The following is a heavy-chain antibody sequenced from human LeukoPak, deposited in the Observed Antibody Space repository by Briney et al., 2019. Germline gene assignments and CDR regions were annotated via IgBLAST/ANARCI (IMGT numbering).Heavy chain of an antibody. J-gene: IGHJ4*02. Sequence: SETLSLTCTVSGGSISSYYWSWIRQPPGKGLEWIGYIYYSGSTNYNPSLKSRVTISVDTSKNQFSLKLSSVTAADTAVYYCARARGDLTGRYLFDYWGQGTLVTVSS. CDR1: GGSISSYY. CDR3: ARARGDLTGRYLFDY. V-gene: IGHV4-59*01. CDR2: IYYSGST. D-gene: IGHD3-9*01.